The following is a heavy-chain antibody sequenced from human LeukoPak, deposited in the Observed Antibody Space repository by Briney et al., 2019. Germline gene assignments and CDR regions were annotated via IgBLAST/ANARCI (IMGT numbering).Heavy chain of an antibody. CDR1: GFTFSSYE. CDR2: ISSSGRSI. D-gene: IGHD6-19*01. V-gene: IGHV3-48*03. CDR3: ARDDSAWYAY. J-gene: IGHJ4*02. Sequence: PGGSLRLSCGASGFTFSSYEMNWVRQAPGKGLEWVSYISSSGRSIYYADSVKGRFTISRDNAKNSLYLQMNSLRAEDTAVYYCARDDSAWYAYWGPGTLVTVSS.